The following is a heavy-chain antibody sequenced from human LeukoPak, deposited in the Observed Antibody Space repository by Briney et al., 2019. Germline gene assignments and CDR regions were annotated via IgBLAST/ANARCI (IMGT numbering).Heavy chain of an antibody. D-gene: IGHD3-3*01. V-gene: IGHV3-30*04. J-gene: IGHJ4*02. Sequence: GRSLRLSCAASGFTFSNCAMHWVRQAPGKGLEWVSVISSDGSNKYSADSVKGRFTISRDNSKNTLYLQMNSLRPEDTAVYYCAGHFGAWHYFDYWGQGTLVTVSS. CDR1: GFTFSNCA. CDR2: ISSDGSNK. CDR3: AGHFGAWHYFDY.